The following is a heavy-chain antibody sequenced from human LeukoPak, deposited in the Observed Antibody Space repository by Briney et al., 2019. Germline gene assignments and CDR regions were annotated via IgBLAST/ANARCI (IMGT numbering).Heavy chain of an antibody. J-gene: IGHJ4*02. D-gene: IGHD5-24*01. CDR3: ARDGDGYNFPYGDY. CDR1: GYTFTSYG. CDR2: ISAYNGNT. Sequence: GSVTVSCKASGYTFTSYGISWVRQAPGQGLEWMGWISAYNGNTNYAQKLQGRVTMTTDTSTSTAYMELRSLRSDDTAVYYCARDGDGYNFPYGDYWGQGTLVTVSA. V-gene: IGHV1-18*01.